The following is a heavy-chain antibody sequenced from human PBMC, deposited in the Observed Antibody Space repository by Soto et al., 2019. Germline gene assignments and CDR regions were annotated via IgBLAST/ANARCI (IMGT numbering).Heavy chain of an antibody. Sequence: EVQVLATGGGLIQPGGSLRLSCAASGFTVNSNYMSWVRQAPGDGLQWVSITNTGGTTYYADSVKGRFTVSRDNSKNTLYLQMNSLRAEDTAVYYCAKGDGFSLAVWGQGTTVSVSS. D-gene: IGHD1-26*01. CDR2: TNTGGTT. CDR3: AKGDGFSLAV. J-gene: IGHJ6*02. V-gene: IGHV3-53*02. CDR1: GFTVNSNY.